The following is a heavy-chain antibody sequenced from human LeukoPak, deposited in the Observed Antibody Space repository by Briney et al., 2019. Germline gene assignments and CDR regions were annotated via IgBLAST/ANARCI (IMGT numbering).Heavy chain of an antibody. CDR3: ARSSWIQQSSDF. V-gene: IGHV7-4-1*02. Sequence: ASVKVSCKGSRYTFTSYYMHWVRQAPGQGLEWMGWSNTNTGNPTYAQDFTGRFVFSLDTSVTTTFLEISSLKAEDTAIYYCARSSWIQQSSDFWGQGTLVTVSS. CDR2: SNTNTGNP. J-gene: IGHJ4*02. D-gene: IGHD5-18*01. CDR1: RYTFTSYY.